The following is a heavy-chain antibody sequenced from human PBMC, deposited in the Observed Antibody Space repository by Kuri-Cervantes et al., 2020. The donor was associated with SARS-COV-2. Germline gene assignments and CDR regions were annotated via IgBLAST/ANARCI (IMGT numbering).Heavy chain of an antibody. J-gene: IGHJ4*02. CDR2: IIAYNGNT. CDR3: ARGLDSGSYLSPWGADY. Sequence: ASVKVSCKASGYTFTSYGISWVRQAPGQGLEWMGWIIAYNGNTNYAQKLQGRVTMTTDTSTSTAYMELRSLRSDDTAVYYCARGLDSGSYLSPWGADYWGQGTLVTVSS. CDR1: GYTFTSYG. D-gene: IGHD1-26*01. V-gene: IGHV1-18*01.